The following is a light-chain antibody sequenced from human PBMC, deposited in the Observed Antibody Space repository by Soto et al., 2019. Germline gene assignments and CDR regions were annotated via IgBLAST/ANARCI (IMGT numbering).Light chain of an antibody. CDR2: AAS. Sequence: AIRMTQSPSSLSASTGDRVTITCRASQGISSYLAWYQQKPGKAPKLLIYAASTLQSGVPSRFSGSGSGTEFTLTISCLQSEDFASYYCQQYYSYPPWTCGQGTKVEIK. V-gene: IGKV1-8*01. CDR3: QQYYSYPPWT. J-gene: IGKJ1*01. CDR1: QGISSY.